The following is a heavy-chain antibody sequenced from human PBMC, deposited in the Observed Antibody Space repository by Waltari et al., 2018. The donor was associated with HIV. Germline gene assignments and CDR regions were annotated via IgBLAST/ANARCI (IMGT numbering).Heavy chain of an antibody. J-gene: IGHJ4*02. CDR3: ARAYLGAAYYFDF. D-gene: IGHD2-15*01. Sequence: QVQLVQSGAEVRKPGASVKVSRSASGYTFTASYLHSVRQAPGQGLEWMGWNNPNRGGTNYAQKFQGWVTMTRDTSISTGYMELSWLKTDDTALYYCARAYLGAAYYFDFWGQGTLVTVSS. CDR1: GYTFTASY. CDR2: NNPNRGGT. V-gene: IGHV1-2*04.